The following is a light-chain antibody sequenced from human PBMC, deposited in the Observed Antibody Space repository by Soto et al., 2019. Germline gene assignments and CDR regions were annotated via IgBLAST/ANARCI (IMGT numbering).Light chain of an antibody. CDR2: ATS. Sequence: EIVLTQSPGTLSLSPGETATFTCTASQSTDSAYLAWYQQKPGQAPRLLIYATSSRATGIPDRFSGSGSGTDFTLTISRLAPEDFAVYFCQQYNTSPGTFGQGTKVVIK. CDR1: QSTDSAY. CDR3: QQYNTSPGT. V-gene: IGKV3-20*01. J-gene: IGKJ1*01.